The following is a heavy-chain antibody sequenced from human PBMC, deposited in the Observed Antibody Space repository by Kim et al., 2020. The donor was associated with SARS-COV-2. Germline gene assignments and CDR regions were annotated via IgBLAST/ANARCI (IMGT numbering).Heavy chain of an antibody. J-gene: IGHJ4*02. V-gene: IGHV3-48*02. CDR3: ARVGSITMVRGVFCDY. Sequence: SVKGRFTISRDNAKNSLYLQMNSLRDEDTAVYYCARVGSITMVRGVFCDYWGQGTLVTVSS. D-gene: IGHD3-10*01.